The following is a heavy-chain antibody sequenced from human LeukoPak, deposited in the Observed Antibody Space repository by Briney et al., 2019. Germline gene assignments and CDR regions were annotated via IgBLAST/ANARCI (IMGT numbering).Heavy chain of an antibody. J-gene: IGHJ4*02. V-gene: IGHV4-59*01. CDR1: GGSISSYY. Sequence: SETLSLTCTVSGGSISSYYWSWTRQPPGKGLEWIGYIYYSGSTNYNPSLKSRVTISVDTSKNQFSLKLSSVTAADTAVYYCAREYYDFWSGSRYYFDYWGQGTLVTVS. D-gene: IGHD3-3*01. CDR3: AREYYDFWSGSRYYFDY. CDR2: IYYSGST.